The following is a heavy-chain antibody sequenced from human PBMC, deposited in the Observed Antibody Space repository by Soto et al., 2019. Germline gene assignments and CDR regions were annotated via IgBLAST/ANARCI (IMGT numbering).Heavy chain of an antibody. CDR3: ARQDLAVTTNYFDY. J-gene: IGHJ4*02. Sequence: GESLKISGNGSGYIFTSYWIGWVRQMPGKGLEWMGIIYPGDSDTRYSPSFQGQVTISADKSISTAYLQWSSLKASDTAMYYCARQDLAVTTNYFDYWGQGTLVTVSS. CDR2: IYPGDSDT. CDR1: GYIFTSYW. V-gene: IGHV5-51*01. D-gene: IGHD4-17*01.